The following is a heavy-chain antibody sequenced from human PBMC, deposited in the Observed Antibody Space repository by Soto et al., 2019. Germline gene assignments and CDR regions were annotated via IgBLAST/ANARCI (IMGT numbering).Heavy chain of an antibody. V-gene: IGHV1-8*01. CDR3: ARGAAGPYYYYYMDV. CDR2: INPNSGNT. Sequence: ASVKVSCKASGYTFTSYDINWVRQATGQGLEWMGWINPNSGNTGYAQKFQGRVTMTRNTSISTAYMELSSLRSEDTAVYYCARGAAGPYYYYYMDVWGKGTTVTVSS. J-gene: IGHJ6*03. CDR1: GYTFTSYD. D-gene: IGHD6-13*01.